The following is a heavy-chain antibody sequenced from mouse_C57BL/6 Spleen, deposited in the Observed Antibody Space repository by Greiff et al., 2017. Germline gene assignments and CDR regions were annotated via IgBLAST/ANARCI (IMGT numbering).Heavy chain of an antibody. CDR3: ATALTGTFAY. D-gene: IGHD4-1*01. CDR2: IWGVGST. CDR1: GFSLTSYG. Sequence: VQVVESGPGLVAPSQSLSITCTVSGFSLTSYGVDWVRQSPGKGLEWLGVIWGVGSTNYNSALKSRLSISKDNSKSQVFLKMNSLQTDDTAMYYCATALTGTFAYWGQGTLVTVSA. V-gene: IGHV2-6*01. J-gene: IGHJ3*01.